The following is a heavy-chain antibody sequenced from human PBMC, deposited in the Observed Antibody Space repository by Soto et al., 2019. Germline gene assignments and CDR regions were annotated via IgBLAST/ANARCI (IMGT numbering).Heavy chain of an antibody. CDR2: ISATGGST. D-gene: IGHD3-16*02. V-gene: IGHV3-23*01. CDR3: ANAEHPRRSIGFDY. CDR1: VFTFSSYA. Sequence: GGSLRISCAACVFTFSSYAVTWVRQAPVKGLEWVSSISATGGSTYYAGSVKGRFTISRDNSKNTLYLQMNSLRAEDTAIYYCANAEHPRRSIGFDYWGQGTLVTVS. J-gene: IGHJ4*02.